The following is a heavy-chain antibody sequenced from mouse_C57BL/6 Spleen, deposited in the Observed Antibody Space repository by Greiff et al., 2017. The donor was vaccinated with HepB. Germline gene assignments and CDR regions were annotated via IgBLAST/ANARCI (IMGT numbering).Heavy chain of an antibody. V-gene: IGHV1-76*01. CDR2: IYPGSGNT. Sequence: QVQLQQSGAELVRPGASVKLSCKASGYTFTDYYINWVKQRPGQGLEWIARIYPGSGNTYYNDKFKGKATLTAEKSSSTAYMQLSSLTSEDSAVYFCVGDYYGSRFAYWGQGTLVTVSA. D-gene: IGHD1-1*01. CDR3: VGDYYGSRFAY. J-gene: IGHJ3*01. CDR1: GYTFTDYY.